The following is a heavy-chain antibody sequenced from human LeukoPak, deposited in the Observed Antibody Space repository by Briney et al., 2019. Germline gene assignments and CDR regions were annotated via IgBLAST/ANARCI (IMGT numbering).Heavy chain of an antibody. CDR1: GYTFTGYY. Sequence: ASVKVSCKASGYTFTGYYMHWVRQAPGQGLEWMGWINPNSGGTNYAQKFQGRVTMARDTSISTAYMELSRLRSDDTAVYYCARVKLDDYGDYFDYWGRGTLVTVSS. J-gene: IGHJ4*02. D-gene: IGHD4-17*01. CDR3: ARVKLDDYGDYFDY. V-gene: IGHV1-2*02. CDR2: INPNSGGT.